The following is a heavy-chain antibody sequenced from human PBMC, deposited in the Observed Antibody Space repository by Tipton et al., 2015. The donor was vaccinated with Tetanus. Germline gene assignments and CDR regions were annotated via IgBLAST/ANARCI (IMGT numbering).Heavy chain of an antibody. Sequence: GSLRLSCVASGFTFRSYWMSWVRQAPGKGLEWVANIKEDGSEMYYADSVKGRFTISRDNARNSLSVHMNSLTAEDTAVYYCAGLRVYCSTACYSREDYWGQGTLVTVSS. CDR3: AGLRVYCSTACYSREDY. CDR1: GFTFRSYW. J-gene: IGHJ4*02. CDR2: IKEDGSEM. D-gene: IGHD2/OR15-2a*01. V-gene: IGHV3-7*01.